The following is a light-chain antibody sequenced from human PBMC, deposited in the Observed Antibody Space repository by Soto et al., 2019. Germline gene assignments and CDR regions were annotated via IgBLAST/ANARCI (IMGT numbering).Light chain of an antibody. CDR1: QRISTG. CDR2: DAS. Sequence: DIQMTQSPSTLSSSVGDRVTITCRASQRISTGLAWYQQKPGKAPNLLIYDASTLESGVPSRFSGSGSGTEFTLTISSLQPDDFETYYCQHYSTVWAFGQGTKVDIK. V-gene: IGKV1-5*01. CDR3: QHYSTVWA. J-gene: IGKJ1*01.